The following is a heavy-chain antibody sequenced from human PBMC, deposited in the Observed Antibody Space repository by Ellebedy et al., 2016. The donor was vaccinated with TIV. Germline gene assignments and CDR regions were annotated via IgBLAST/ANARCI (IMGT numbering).Heavy chain of an antibody. CDR3: AGGSYTHYGMGV. CDR2: CYYIGTT. CDR1: GGSVSSGSHY. D-gene: IGHD3-10*01. J-gene: IGHJ6*02. V-gene: IGHV4-61*01. Sequence: SETLSLTCTVSGGSVSSGSHYWNWIRQPPGKGLEWIGNCYYIGTTNYNPSLKSRVTISENTSTNQFPLRLTSETAAYTAVYYCAGGSYTHYGMGVWGRGTTVIVSS.